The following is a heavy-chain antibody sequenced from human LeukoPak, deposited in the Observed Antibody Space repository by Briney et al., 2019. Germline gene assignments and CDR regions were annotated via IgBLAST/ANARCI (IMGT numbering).Heavy chain of an antibody. V-gene: IGHV3-30*18. CDR1: GSTFSSYG. CDR3: AKRPSDYGDYVTYFDY. D-gene: IGHD4-17*01. CDR2: ISDDGRNK. Sequence: GGSLRLSCAASGSTFSSYGMHWVRQAPGKGLEWVGVISDDGRNKKYADSVKGRFTISRDNSKDTLYLQMNSLRDEDTAVYYCAKRPSDYGDYVTYFDYWGQGTLVTVSS. J-gene: IGHJ4*02.